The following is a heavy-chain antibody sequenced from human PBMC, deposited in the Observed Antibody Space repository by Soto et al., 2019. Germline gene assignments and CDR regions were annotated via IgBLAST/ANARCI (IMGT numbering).Heavy chain of an antibody. CDR2: INHSGGR. J-gene: IGHJ3*01. CDR1: GGSFRGYY. V-gene: IGHV4-34*01. Sequence: QVQLQRWGAGLLRPSETLSLTCAVYGGSFRGYYWTWLRQSPGRGLEWIGEINHSGGRNSNPSLKSRLTISVDTSRTQFSMNLTSVTAADAAVYYCARGRGFMSRNALDLWGQGTRVIVSS. CDR3: ARGRGFMSRNALDL.